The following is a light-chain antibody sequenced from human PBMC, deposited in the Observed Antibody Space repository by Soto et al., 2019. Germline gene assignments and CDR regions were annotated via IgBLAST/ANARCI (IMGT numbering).Light chain of an antibody. CDR2: AAS. V-gene: IGKV1-12*01. J-gene: IGKJ4*01. CDR1: QGISRW. Sequence: DLQMTQSPSSVSASVGDRVTITCRASQGISRWLAWYQHKPEKAPKLLIDAASNLQSGVPSRFSGSGSGTDYTLTISSLQAEDFATYYCQQTNTFPLTFGGGTKVEI. CDR3: QQTNTFPLT.